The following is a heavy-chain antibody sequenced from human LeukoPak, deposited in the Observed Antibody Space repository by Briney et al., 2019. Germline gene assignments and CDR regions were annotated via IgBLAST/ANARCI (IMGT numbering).Heavy chain of an antibody. CDR3: ARDKIRVAAADY. J-gene: IGHJ4*02. CDR1: GYTFTSYG. Sequence: ASVEVPCKASGYTFTSYGISWVRQAPGQGLEWMGWISAYNGNTNYAQKLQGRVTMTTDTSTSTAYMELRSLRSDDTAVYYCARDKIRVAAADYWGQGTLVTVSS. CDR2: ISAYNGNT. D-gene: IGHD6-13*01. V-gene: IGHV1-18*01.